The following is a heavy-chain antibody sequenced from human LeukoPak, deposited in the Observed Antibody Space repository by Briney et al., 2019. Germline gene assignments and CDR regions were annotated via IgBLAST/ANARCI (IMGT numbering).Heavy chain of an antibody. J-gene: IGHJ4*02. Sequence: ASVKVSCKASGYTFTSYYMHWXRQAPGXXXXXMGIINPSGGSTSYAQKFQGRVTMTRDTSTSTVYMELSSLRSEDTAVYYCAFQLYSSSWYSYWGQGTLVTVSS. D-gene: IGHD6-13*01. CDR2: INPSGGST. V-gene: IGHV1-46*01. CDR3: AFQLYSSSWYSY. CDR1: GYTFTSYY.